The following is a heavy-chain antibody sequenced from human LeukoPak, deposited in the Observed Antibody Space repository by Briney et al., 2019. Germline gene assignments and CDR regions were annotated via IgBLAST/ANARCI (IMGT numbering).Heavy chain of an antibody. Sequence: ASVKVSCKASGYTFASYDINWVRQATGQGLEWMGWMNPNSGNTGYAQKFQGRVTMTRNTSISTAYMELSSLRSEDTAVYYCARDGSGSGSYLSWFDPWGQGTLVTVSS. D-gene: IGHD3-10*01. CDR3: ARDGSGSGSYLSWFDP. V-gene: IGHV1-8*01. CDR1: GYTFASYD. J-gene: IGHJ5*02. CDR2: MNPNSGNT.